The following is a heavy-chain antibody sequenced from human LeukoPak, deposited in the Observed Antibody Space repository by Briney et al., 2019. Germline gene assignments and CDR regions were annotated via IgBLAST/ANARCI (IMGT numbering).Heavy chain of an antibody. CDR1: GFTFSSYA. CDR2: XSGSGGST. Sequence: GGSLRLSCAASGFTFSSYAMSWVRQAPGKGLEWVSAXSGSGGSTYXAXXXXGRFTISRDNSKNTLYLQMNSLRAEDTAVYYXAKXXVAGYYYYYGMDVWGQGTTVTVSS. V-gene: IGHV3-23*01. J-gene: IGHJ6*02. CDR3: AKXXVAGYYYYYGMDV. D-gene: IGHD6-19*01.